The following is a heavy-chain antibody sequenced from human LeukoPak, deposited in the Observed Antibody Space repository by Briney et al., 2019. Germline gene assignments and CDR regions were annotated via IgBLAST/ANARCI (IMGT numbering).Heavy chain of an antibody. CDR3: ARGSIPVPAATPYFDY. V-gene: IGHV3-21*01. J-gene: IGHJ4*02. Sequence: GGSLRLSCAASGFTFSSYSMNWVRQAPGKGLEWVSSISSSSSYIYYADSVKGRFTISRDNAKNSLYLQMNSLRAEDTAVYYCARGSIPVPAATPYFDYWGQGTLVTVSS. CDR2: ISSSSSYI. D-gene: IGHD2-2*01. CDR1: GFTFSSYS.